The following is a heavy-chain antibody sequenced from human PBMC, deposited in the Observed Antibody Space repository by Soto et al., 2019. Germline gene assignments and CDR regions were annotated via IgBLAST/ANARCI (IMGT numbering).Heavy chain of an antibody. D-gene: IGHD1-26*01. V-gene: IGHV3-23*01. J-gene: IGHJ4*02. CDR3: AKGAARYFDY. CDR2: ISDGIGST. Sequence: EVQLLESGGGLVQPGGSLRLSCVASGFSFGTYAMTWVRQVPGKGLEWVSTISDGIGSTFYADSVKGRFTISRDISKKMLLLHMNGLRGEDTGTYYCAKGAARYFDYWGRGTLVTVSS. CDR1: GFSFGTYA.